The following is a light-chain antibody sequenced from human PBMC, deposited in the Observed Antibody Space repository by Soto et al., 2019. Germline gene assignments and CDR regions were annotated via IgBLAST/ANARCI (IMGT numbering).Light chain of an antibody. CDR1: QSVSSY. Sequence: EIVFTHSPSTRSLSPVEGATLSFRASQSVSSYLAWYQQKPGQAPRLLIYDASNRATGIPARFSGSGSGTDFTLTISRLEPEDFAVYYCQQSSSSPITFGQGTRLEIK. CDR3: QQSSSSPIT. CDR2: DAS. J-gene: IGKJ5*01. V-gene: IGKV3-11*01.